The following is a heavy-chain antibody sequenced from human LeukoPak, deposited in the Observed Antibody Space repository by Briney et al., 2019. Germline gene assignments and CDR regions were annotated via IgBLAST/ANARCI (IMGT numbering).Heavy chain of an antibody. V-gene: IGHV3-7*01. CDR1: GFTFSSYW. CDR2: IKQDGSEK. CDR3: ARDDGTYYYYYGMDV. Sequence: GGSLRLSCAASGFTFSSYWMSWVRQAPGKGLEWVANIKQDGSEKYYVDSVKGRSTISRDNAKNSLYLQMNSLRAEDTAVYYCARDDGTYYYYYGMDVWGQGTTVTVSS. D-gene: IGHD1-26*01. J-gene: IGHJ6*02.